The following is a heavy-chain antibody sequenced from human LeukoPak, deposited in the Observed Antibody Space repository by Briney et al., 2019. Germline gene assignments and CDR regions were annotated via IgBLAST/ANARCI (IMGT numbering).Heavy chain of an antibody. D-gene: IGHD4-23*01. V-gene: IGHV5-51*01. CDR2: IYPGDSDT. Sequence: GESLKISCKGSGYGFTNYWIGWVRPMPGKGLEWMGFIYPGDSDTRYSPSFQGQVTISADKSISTAYLQWNSLKASDTAMYYCARRKDYGGNYFDYWGQGTQVTVSS. CDR1: GYGFTNYW. J-gene: IGHJ4*02. CDR3: ARRKDYGGNYFDY.